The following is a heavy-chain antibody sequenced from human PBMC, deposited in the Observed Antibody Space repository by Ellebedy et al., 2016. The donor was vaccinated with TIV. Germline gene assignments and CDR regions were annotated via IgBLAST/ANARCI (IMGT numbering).Heavy chain of an antibody. CDR1: GGSISGGGYS. CDR2: IYHSGDP. CDR3: ACHYGGNAGPLDY. J-gene: IGHJ4*02. D-gene: IGHD4/OR15-4a*01. Sequence: MPSETLSLTCAVSGGSISGGGYSWTWIRQPPGKALEWIGNIYHSGDPHYNASLKSRVTISVDRSKNQFSMKLTSMTAADTAVYFCACHYGGNAGPLDYWGQGALVTVSS. V-gene: IGHV4-30-2*01.